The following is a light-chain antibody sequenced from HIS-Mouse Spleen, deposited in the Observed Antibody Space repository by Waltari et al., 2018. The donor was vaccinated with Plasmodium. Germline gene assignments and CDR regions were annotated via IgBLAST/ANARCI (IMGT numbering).Light chain of an antibody. CDR1: SSDVGRYTY. Sequence: QSALTQPRSVSGSPGPSVSISLTGTSSDVGRYTYVSWYQQHPGKSPKLMIDDVSKRPSGVPDRFSGSKSGNTASLTISGLQADDEADYYCCSYAGSYTWVFGGGTKLTVL. CDR2: DVS. J-gene: IGLJ3*02. CDR3: CSYAGSYTWV. V-gene: IGLV2-11*01.